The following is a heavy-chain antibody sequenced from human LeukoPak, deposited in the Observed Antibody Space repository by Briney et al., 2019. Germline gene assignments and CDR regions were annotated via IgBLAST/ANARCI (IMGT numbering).Heavy chain of an antibody. D-gene: IGHD4-17*01. CDR2: ISASGGTT. CDR3: ATLYGDYNWYFDL. J-gene: IGHJ2*01. CDR1: QLTFNRYV. V-gene: IGHV3-23*01. Sequence: GGSLRLSCTSSQLTFNRYVMAWVRQAPGKGLEWVSTISASGGTTYYADSVQGRFTISRDNSKNTLYLQMNSLRAEDTAVYYCATLYGDYNWYFDLWGRGTLVTASS.